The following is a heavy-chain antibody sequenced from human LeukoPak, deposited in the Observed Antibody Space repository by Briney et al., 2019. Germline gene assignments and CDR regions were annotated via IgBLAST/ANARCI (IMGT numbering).Heavy chain of an antibody. J-gene: IGHJ4*02. D-gene: IGHD3-3*01. CDR2: FDPEDGGT. Sequence: ASVTVSCKVSGYTLTELSMHWVRQAPGKGLEWMGGFDPEDGGTIYAQKFQGRVTMTEDTSTDTAYMELSSLRSEDTAVYYCATGYLRSRLGGYYWGQGTLVTVSS. V-gene: IGHV1-24*01. CDR1: GYTLTELS. CDR3: ATGYLRSRLGGYY.